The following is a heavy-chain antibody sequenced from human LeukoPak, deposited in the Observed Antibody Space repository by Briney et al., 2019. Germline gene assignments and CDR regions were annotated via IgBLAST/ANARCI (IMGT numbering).Heavy chain of an antibody. CDR1: GYTFTGYY. CDR2: INPNSGGT. D-gene: IGHD6-6*01. V-gene: IGHV1-2*02. CDR3: ARVAARRAFDI. Sequence: GASVKVSCKASGYTFTGYYMHWVRQAPGQGLEWMGWINPNSGGTNYAQKFQGRVTMTRDTSISTAYMELSRLKSGDTAVYYCARVAARRAFDIWGQGTMVTVSS. J-gene: IGHJ3*02.